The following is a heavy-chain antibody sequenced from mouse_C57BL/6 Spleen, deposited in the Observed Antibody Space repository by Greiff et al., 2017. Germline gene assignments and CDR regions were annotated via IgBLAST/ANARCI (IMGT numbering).Heavy chain of an antibody. CDR1: GFTFSDYG. V-gene: IGHV5-17*01. CDR3: ARPYGYDEYYFDY. D-gene: IGHD2-2*01. J-gene: IGHJ2*01. CDR2: ISSGSSTI. Sequence: EVQGVESGGGLVKPGGSLKLSCAASGFTFSDYGMHWVRQAPEKGLEWVADISSGSSTIYYADTVKGRFTISRDNAKNTLFLQMTSLRSEDTAMYYCARPYGYDEYYFDYWGQGTTLTVSS.